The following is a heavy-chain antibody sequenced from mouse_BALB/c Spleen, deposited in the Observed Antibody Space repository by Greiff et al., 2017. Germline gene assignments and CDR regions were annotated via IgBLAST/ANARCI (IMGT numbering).Heavy chain of an antibody. CDR2: ISYDGSN. V-gene: IGHV3-6*02. J-gene: IGHJ1*01. CDR3: ARTPHYYWYFDV. D-gene: IGHD1-2*01. Sequence: ESGPGLVKPSQSLSLTCSVTGYSITSGYYWYWIRQFPGNKLEWKGYISYDGSNNYNPSLKNRISITRDTSKNQFFLKLNSVTTEDTATYYCARTPHYYWYFDVWGAGTTVTVSS. CDR1: GYSITSGYY.